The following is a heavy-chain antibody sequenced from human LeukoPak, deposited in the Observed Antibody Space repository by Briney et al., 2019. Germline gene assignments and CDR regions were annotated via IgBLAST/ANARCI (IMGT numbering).Heavy chain of an antibody. CDR1: GGTFSSHA. CDR3: AKPEYDSSGYYGQ. D-gene: IGHD3-22*01. J-gene: IGHJ4*02. CDR2: IVPIFGTA. Sequence: ASVKVSCKASGGTFSSHAISWVRQAPGQGLEWMGGIVPIFGTANYAQKFQGRVTITADESTSTAYMELSSLRSEDTAVYYCAKPEYDSSGYYGQWGQGTLVTVSS. V-gene: IGHV1-69*13.